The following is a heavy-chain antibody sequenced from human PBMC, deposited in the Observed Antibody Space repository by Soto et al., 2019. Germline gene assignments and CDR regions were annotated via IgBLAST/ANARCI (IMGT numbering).Heavy chain of an antibody. CDR2: IHHSGST. Sequence: VQLQESGPGLVTPSETLSLTCAISGDSISSRNWWSWVRQTPGKGLEYIGEIHHSGSTNYNPSLKSRVTMSVDKSKNQFSLNLNSVPAADTAIYYCARRKLEMMYVGWFDPWGQGTLVTVAS. CDR3: ARRKLEMMYVGWFDP. CDR1: GDSISSRNW. J-gene: IGHJ5*02. D-gene: IGHD2-8*01. V-gene: IGHV4-4*02.